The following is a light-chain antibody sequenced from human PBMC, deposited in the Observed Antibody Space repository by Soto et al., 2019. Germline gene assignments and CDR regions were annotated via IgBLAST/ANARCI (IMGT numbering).Light chain of an antibody. V-gene: IGLV2-14*01. CDR3: TSYRSNSYISGTTLE. Sequence: QSALTQPASVSGSPGQSITISCTGTSSDVGGYNYVSWYQQFPGKAPKLIIYEVNSRPSGVSYRFSGSKSGNTASLTISGLQAEDDADYYCTSYRSNSYISGTTLEFGTGTQLTVL. CDR1: SSDVGGYNY. CDR2: EVN. J-gene: IGLJ1*01.